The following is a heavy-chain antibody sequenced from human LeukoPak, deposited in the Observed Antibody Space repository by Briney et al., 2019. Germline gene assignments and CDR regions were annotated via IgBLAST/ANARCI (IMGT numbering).Heavy chain of an antibody. CDR3: ARDDYYCMDV. J-gene: IGHJ6*02. CDR1: GGSISSYY. CDR2: IYYSGST. V-gene: IGHV4-59*01. Sequence: SETLSLTCTVSGGSISSYYWSWIRQPPGKGLEWSGYIYYSGSTNYNPSLKSRVTISVDTSKNQFSLKLSSVTAADTAVYYCARDDYYCMDVWGQGTTVTVSS.